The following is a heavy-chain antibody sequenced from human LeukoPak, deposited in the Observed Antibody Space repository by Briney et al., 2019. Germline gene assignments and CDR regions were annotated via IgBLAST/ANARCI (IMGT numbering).Heavy chain of an antibody. Sequence: ASVKVSCKASGYTFTGYYMHWVRQAPGQGLEWMGWINPNSGGTNYAQKFQGRVTMTRDTSISTAYMELSRLRSDDTAVYYCARDLGAKYYYDSSGYSPLGYWGQGTLVTVS. CDR2: INPNSGGT. CDR1: GYTFTGYY. D-gene: IGHD3-22*01. CDR3: ARDLGAKYYYDSSGYSPLGY. V-gene: IGHV1-2*02. J-gene: IGHJ4*02.